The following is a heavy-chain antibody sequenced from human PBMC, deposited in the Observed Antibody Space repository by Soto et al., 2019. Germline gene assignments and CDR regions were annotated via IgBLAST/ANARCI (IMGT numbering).Heavy chain of an antibody. J-gene: IGHJ4*02. Sequence: EVQLVESGGGLVKPGGSRRLSCAASGFTFNNGWMSWVRQAPGKGLEWVGRIKSKAAGGTTDYSAPVQGRFTISRDDSKDTVHLQMNSLKTEDTAVYYCTTDSTQTFCDGGPCYSVLTKIHDSWGQGTLVTVSS. CDR1: GFTFNNGW. V-gene: IGHV3-15*01. CDR3: TTDSTQTFCDGGPCYSVLTKIHDS. D-gene: IGHD2-15*01. CDR2: IKSKAAGGTT.